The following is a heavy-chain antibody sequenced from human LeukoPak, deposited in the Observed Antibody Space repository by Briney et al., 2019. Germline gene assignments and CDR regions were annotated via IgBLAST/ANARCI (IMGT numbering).Heavy chain of an antibody. CDR2: IFYSGST. CDR1: GGSISTSSYY. CDR3: ARGGNYYYYYYMDV. V-gene: IGHV4-39*07. D-gene: IGHD6-13*01. Sequence: NPSETLSLTCTVSGGSISTSSYYWGWVRQPPGKGLEWIGNIFYSGSTYYSPSLKSRVTISLDTSRNQFSLKLSSVTAADTAVYYCARGGNYYYYYYMDVWGKGTTVTISS. J-gene: IGHJ6*03.